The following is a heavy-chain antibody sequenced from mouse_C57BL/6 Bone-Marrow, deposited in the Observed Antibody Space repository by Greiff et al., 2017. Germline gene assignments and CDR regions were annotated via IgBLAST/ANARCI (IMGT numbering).Heavy chain of an antibody. CDR3: ARWGYDYDFDY. J-gene: IGHJ2*01. V-gene: IGHV1-64*01. D-gene: IGHD2-4*01. Sequence: VQLQQPGAELVKPGASVKLSCKASGYTFTSYWMHWVKQRPGQGLEWIGMIHPNSGSTNYNEKFKSKATLTVDKSSSTAYMQLSSLTSEDSAVYYCARWGYDYDFDYWGQGTTLTVSS. CDR2: IHPNSGST. CDR1: GYTFTSYW.